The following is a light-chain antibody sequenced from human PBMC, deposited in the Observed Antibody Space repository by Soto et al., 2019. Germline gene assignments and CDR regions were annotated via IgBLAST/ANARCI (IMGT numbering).Light chain of an antibody. V-gene: IGLV3-1*01. J-gene: IGLJ1*01. CDR2: QDN. CDR3: QAWDTSTAV. Sequence: SYELTQPPSVSVSPGQTATITCSGDTLGNKYVCWYQQKPGQSPVLIMYQDNKRPSGIPEQFSGSNSGNTATLTISGTQAVDEADYYCQAWDTSTAVFGTGTKLTVL. CDR1: TLGNKY.